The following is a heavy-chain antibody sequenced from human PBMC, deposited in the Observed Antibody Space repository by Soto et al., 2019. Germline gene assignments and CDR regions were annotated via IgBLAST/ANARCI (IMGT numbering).Heavy chain of an antibody. J-gene: IGHJ4*02. CDR1: GFTFSSYW. Sequence: PGGSLRLSCAGSGFTFSSYWMIWFRQAPGKGLEWVANIKQDGSEKYYVDSVKGRFTISRDNAKNSLYLQMNSLRAEDTAVYYCARDSSSRYSYTYWGQGTLVTVSS. D-gene: IGHD5-18*01. CDR2: IKQDGSEK. V-gene: IGHV3-7*01. CDR3: ARDSSSRYSYTY.